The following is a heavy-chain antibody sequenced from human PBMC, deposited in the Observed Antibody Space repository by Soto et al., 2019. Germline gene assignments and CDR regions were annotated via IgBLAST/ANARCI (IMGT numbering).Heavy chain of an antibody. CDR3: ARETPPHSSSWYAGEAKFDP. Sequence: GGSLRLSCAASGFTFSSYGMHWVRQAPGKGLEWVAVIWYDGSNKYYADSVKGRFTISRDNSKNTLYLQMNSLRAEDTAVYYCARETPPHSSSWYAGEAKFDPWGQGTLVTVSS. J-gene: IGHJ5*02. CDR1: GFTFSSYG. D-gene: IGHD6-13*01. V-gene: IGHV3-33*01. CDR2: IWYDGSNK.